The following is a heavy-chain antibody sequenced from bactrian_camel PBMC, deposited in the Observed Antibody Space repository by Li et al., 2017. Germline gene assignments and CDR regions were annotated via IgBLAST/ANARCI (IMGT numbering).Heavy chain of an antibody. CDR1: GNTQSSCS. CDR2: LQNDGST. Sequence: HVQLVESGGGSVQAGGSLRVSCAASGNTQSSCSVGWYRQAPGKEREVVSILQNDGSTYYGDPVKGRFTISEDYTENTLYLQLNSLKTEDTAMYFCSSLYNRYWGQGTQVTVS. J-gene: IGHJ4*01. V-gene: IGHV3S55*01. CDR3: SSLYNRY.